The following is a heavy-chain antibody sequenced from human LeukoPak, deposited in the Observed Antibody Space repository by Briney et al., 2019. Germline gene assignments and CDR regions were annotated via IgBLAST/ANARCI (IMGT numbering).Heavy chain of an antibody. CDR2: TSWNSGSI. V-gene: IGHV3-9*01. J-gene: IGHJ4*02. CDR1: GFTFDDYA. CDR3: AKGSSGYSEYYFDY. D-gene: IGHD3-22*01. Sequence: GGSLRLSCAASGFTFDDYAMHWVRQAPGKGLEWVSGTSWNSGSIGYADSVKGRFTISRDNAKNSLYLQMNSLRAEDTALYYCAKGSSGYSEYYFDYWGQGTLVTVSS.